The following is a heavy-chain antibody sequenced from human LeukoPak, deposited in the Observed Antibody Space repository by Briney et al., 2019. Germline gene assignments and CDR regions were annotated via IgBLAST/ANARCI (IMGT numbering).Heavy chain of an antibody. CDR1: GFTFSSYE. CDR3: ARDNSGSGLDY. V-gene: IGHV3-48*03. J-gene: IGHJ4*02. Sequence: GGSLRLSCAASGFTFSSYEMNWVRQAPGKGLEWVSYISSSGSTIYYADSVKGRFTISRDNAKNSLYLQMNSLRAEDTAVYYCARDNSGSGLDYWGQGTLVTVSS. D-gene: IGHD6-19*01. CDR2: ISSSGSTI.